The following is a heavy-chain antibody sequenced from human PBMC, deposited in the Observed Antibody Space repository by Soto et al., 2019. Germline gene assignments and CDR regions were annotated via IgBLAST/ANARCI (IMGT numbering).Heavy chain of an antibody. J-gene: IGHJ4*02. CDR1: GYSFTSYW. CDR3: ARPPYSASYYYFDQ. Sequence: PGESLKISCKASGYSFTSYWIGWVRQMPGKGLEWMGIIYPGDSDTIYGPSFQGQVTISADKSISTAYLQWNSLKASDTAMYYCARPPYSASYYYFDQWGQGTPVNVPS. CDR2: IYPGDSDT. V-gene: IGHV5-51*01. D-gene: IGHD1-26*01.